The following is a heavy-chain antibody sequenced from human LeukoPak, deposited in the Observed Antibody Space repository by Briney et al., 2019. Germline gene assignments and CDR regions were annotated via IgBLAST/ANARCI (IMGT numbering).Heavy chain of an antibody. CDR1: GFTFSSYW. D-gene: IGHD5-18*01. CDR2: IKQDGSEK. V-gene: IGHV3-7*03. Sequence: GGSLRLSCAASGFTFSSYWMSWVRQAPGKGLEWVANIKQDGSEKYYVDSVKGRFTISRDNAENSLYLQMNSLRAEDTAVYYCARDNTATFYYYGMDVWGQGTTVTVSS. J-gene: IGHJ6*02. CDR3: ARDNTATFYYYGMDV.